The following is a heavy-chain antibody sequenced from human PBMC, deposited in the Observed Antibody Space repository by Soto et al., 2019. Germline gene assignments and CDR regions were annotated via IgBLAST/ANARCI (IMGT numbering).Heavy chain of an antibody. V-gene: IGHV4-30-4*01. Sequence: SETLSLTCTVSGGSISSGDYYWSWIRQPPGKGLEWIGYIYYSGSTYYNPSLKSRVTISVDTSKNQFSLKLSSVTAADTAVYYCARGSGYDSRFDPWGQGTLVTVSS. CDR3: ARGSGYDSRFDP. CDR1: GGSISSGDYY. CDR2: IYYSGST. D-gene: IGHD5-12*01. J-gene: IGHJ5*02.